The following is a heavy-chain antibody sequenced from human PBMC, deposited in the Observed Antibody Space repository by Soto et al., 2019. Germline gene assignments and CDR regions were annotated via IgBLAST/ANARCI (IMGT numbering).Heavy chain of an antibody. CDR2: INHSGST. CDR3: ARVGRTYFDWPVLNLGLGRKKNNYGMDV. V-gene: IGHV4-34*01. CDR1: GGSFGGYY. Sequence: TETLSLTCAVYGGSFGGYYWSWIRQPPGKGLEWIGEINHSGSTNYNPSLKSRVTISVDTSKNQFSLKLSSVTAADTAVYYCARVGRTYFDWPVLNLGLGRKKNNYGMDVWGQGTTVTVS. J-gene: IGHJ6*02. D-gene: IGHD3-9*01.